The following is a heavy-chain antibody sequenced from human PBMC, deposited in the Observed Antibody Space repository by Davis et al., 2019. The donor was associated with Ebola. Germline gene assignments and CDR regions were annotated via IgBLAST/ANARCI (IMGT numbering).Heavy chain of an antibody. CDR1: GYTFTGYY. CDR3: ARAEGEDIVVVPAAQALFDP. V-gene: IGHV1-2*02. D-gene: IGHD2-2*01. CDR2: INPNSGGT. J-gene: IGHJ5*02. Sequence: ASVKVSCKASGYTFTGYYMHWVRQAPGQGLEWMGWINPNSGGTNYAQKFQGRVTMTRDTSISTAYMELSRLRSDDTAVYYCARAEGEDIVVVPAAQALFDPWGQGTLVTVSS.